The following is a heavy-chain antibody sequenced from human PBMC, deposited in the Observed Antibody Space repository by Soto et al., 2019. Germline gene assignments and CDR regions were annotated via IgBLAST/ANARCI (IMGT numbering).Heavy chain of an antibody. J-gene: IGHJ4*02. Sequence: PVGSLRLSCVVSRYTFKSHGLSWVRQAPGKGLEWVSTIDSTGANTHYADSVRGRFTTSRDNSRNTLHLQMHDLRADDTALYYCVSWVSAHFDYWGQGTLVTVSS. D-gene: IGHD3-16*01. CDR3: VSWVSAHFDY. CDR2: IDSTGANT. CDR1: RYTFKSHG. V-gene: IGHV3-23*01.